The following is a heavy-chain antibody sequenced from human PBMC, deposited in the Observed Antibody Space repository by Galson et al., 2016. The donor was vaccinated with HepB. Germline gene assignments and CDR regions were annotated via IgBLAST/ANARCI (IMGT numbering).Heavy chain of an antibody. D-gene: IGHD2-21*02. CDR1: GGTFSNYR. CDR3: ARGGPSNQALLFPEPLRT. J-gene: IGHJ4*02. Sequence: SVKASCKASGGTFSNYRIDWVRQAPGQGLEWMGGIIPVSHTTNYAQKFQVRVTITADESTSSSYMEVSSLKSEDTAVYYCARGGPSNQALLFPEPLRTWGQGTLVTVSS. V-gene: IGHV1-69*13. CDR2: IIPVSHTT.